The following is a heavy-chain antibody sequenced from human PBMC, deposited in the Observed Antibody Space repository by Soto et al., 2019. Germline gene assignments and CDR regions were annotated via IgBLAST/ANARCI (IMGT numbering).Heavy chain of an antibody. CDR1: GVTFSSYA. D-gene: IGHD6-13*01. CDR3: AKVRIAAAGAGGYFDY. V-gene: IGHV3-23*01. Sequence: GGSLRLSCAASGVTFSSYAMSWVRQAPGKGLEWVSAISGSGGSTYYADSVKGRFTISRDNSKNTLYLQMNSLRAEDTAVYYCAKVRIAAAGAGGYFDYWGQGTLVTVSS. J-gene: IGHJ4*02. CDR2: ISGSGGST.